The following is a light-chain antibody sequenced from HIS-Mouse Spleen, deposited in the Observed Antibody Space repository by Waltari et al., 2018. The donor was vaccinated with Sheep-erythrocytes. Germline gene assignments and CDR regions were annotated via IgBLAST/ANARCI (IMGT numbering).Light chain of an antibody. CDR2: QDS. V-gene: IGLV3-1*01. CDR1: KLGDKY. CDR3: QAWDSSTAV. Sequence: SYELTQPPSVSVSPGQTASITCSGDKLGDKYACWYPQKPGQSPVLVIYQDSKRPSGIPERFSGSNSGYTATLTISGTQAMDEADYYCQAWDSSTAVFGGGTKLTVL. J-gene: IGLJ2*01.